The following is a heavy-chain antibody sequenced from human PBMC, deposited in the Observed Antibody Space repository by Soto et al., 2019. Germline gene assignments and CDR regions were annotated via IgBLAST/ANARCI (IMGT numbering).Heavy chain of an antibody. CDR2: IIPIFGTA. Sequence: GASVKVSCKASGGTFSGYAISWVRQAPGQGLEWMGGIIPIFGTANYAQKFQGRVTITADESTGTAYMELSSLRSEDTAVYYCARVGTEGCSSTSCYSGAGWYYGMDVWGQGTTVTVSS. J-gene: IGHJ6*02. D-gene: IGHD2-2*01. V-gene: IGHV1-69*13. CDR3: ARVGTEGCSSTSCYSGAGWYYGMDV. CDR1: GGTFSGYA.